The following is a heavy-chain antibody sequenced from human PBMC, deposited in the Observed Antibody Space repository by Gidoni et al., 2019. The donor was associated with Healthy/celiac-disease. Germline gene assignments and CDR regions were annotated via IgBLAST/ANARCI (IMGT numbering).Heavy chain of an antibody. CDR1: GFPFSSSG. J-gene: IGHJ3*02. CDR2: IWYDGSNK. D-gene: IGHD6-19*01. CDR3: ARPMRPGIAVAGTTDAFDI. Sequence: QVQMVESGGGVVQPGRSRRPSCAASGFPFSSSGMHWVRQAPGKGLEWVAVIWYDGSNKYYADSVKGRFTISRDNSKNTLYLQMNSLRAEDTAVYYCARPMRPGIAVAGTTDAFDIWGQGTMVTVSS. V-gene: IGHV3-33*01.